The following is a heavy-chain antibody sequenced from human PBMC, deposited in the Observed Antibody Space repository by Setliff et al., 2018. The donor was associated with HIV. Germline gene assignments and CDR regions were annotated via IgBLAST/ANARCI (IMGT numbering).Heavy chain of an antibody. V-gene: IGHV2-5*02. CDR3: AHCDYSSRRCLY. Sequence: SGPTLVNPAPPLTLTCSFSGFTLITSDEGVAWIRQPPGKALEWLALVYWDDHKHYSPSLKSRLTITKDTSRHQVVLTMTNMDPVDTATYYCAHCDYSSRRCLYWGQGTLVTVSS. D-gene: IGHD6-13*01. CDR2: VYWDDHK. J-gene: IGHJ4*02. CDR1: GFTLITSDEG.